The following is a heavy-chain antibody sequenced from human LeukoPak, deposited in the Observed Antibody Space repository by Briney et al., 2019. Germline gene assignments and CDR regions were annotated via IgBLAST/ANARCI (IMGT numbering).Heavy chain of an antibody. D-gene: IGHD4-17*01. J-gene: IGHJ4*02. CDR2: ISSSGSTI. CDR1: GFTFSSYE. CDR3: ARDFDGDYYFDY. Sequence: PGGSLSLSCAASGFTFSSYEVNWVRQAPGKGLEWVSYISSSGSTIYYADSVKGRFTISRDNAKNSLYLQMNSLRAEDTAVYYCARDFDGDYYFDYWGQGTLVTVSS. V-gene: IGHV3-48*03.